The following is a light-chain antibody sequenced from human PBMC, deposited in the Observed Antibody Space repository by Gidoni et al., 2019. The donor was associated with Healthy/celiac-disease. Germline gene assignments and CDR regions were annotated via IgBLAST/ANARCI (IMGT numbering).Light chain of an antibody. CDR1: QDISNY. V-gene: IGKV1-33*01. CDR3: QQYDNLPLT. J-gene: IGKJ4*01. Sequence: DIQMTQSAPSLSASVGERVTISCQASQDISNYLNWYQQKPGKAPKLLIYDASNLETGVPSRFSGSGSGTDFTFTISSLEPEDIATYYCQQYDNLPLTFXGXTKVEIK. CDR2: DAS.